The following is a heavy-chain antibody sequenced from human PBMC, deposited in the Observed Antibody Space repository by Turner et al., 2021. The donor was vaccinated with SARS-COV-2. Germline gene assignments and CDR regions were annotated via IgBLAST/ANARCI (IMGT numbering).Heavy chain of an antibody. V-gene: IGHV4-39*01. Sequence: QLQLHESGPGLVKPSETLSLTCNVPGGSISSSTYYWGWIRQPPGQGLEWMGNIYYSEITYYNPSLKSRVTISVDTSKNQFSLKLSSVTAADTAVYYCARLMDTGMDYYGMDVWGQGTTVTVSS. CDR2: IYYSEIT. CDR3: ARLMDTGMDYYGMDV. J-gene: IGHJ6*02. CDR1: GGSISSSTYY. D-gene: IGHD5-18*01.